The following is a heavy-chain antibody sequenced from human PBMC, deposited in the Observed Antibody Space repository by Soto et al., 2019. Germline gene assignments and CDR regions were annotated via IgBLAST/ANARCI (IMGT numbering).Heavy chain of an antibody. D-gene: IGHD6-19*01. V-gene: IGHV3-9*01. CDR2: ISWNSGSI. CDR3: AKDRGLVLSFYFDY. CDR1: GFTFDDYA. Sequence: EVQLVESGGGLVQPGRSLRLSCAASGFTFDDYAMHWVRQAPGKGLEWVSGISWNSGSIGYADSVKGRFTISRDNAKNTLYLQMNSLRDEDTALYHCAKDRGLVLSFYFDYWGQGTLVTVSS. J-gene: IGHJ4*02.